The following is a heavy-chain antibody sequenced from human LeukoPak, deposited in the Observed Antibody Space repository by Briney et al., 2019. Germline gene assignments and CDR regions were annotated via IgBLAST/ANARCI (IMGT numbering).Heavy chain of an antibody. V-gene: IGHV4-59*01. J-gene: IGHJ4*02. CDR3: ARAGDTYYDFWSGYYPSRNENFFDY. CDR2: IYYSGST. CDR1: GGSISSYY. Sequence: PSETLSLTCTVSGGSISSYYWSWIRQPPGKGLEWIGYIYYSGSTNYNPSLESRVTISVDTSKNQFSLKLSSVTAADTAVYYCARAGDTYYDFWSGYYPSRNENFFDYWGQGTLVTVSS. D-gene: IGHD3-3*01.